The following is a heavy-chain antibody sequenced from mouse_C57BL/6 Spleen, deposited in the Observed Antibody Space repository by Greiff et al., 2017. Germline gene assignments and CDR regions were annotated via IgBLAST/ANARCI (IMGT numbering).Heavy chain of an antibody. J-gene: IGHJ2*01. Sequence: VQLKESGAELVRPGASVKLSCTASGFNIKDDYMHWVKQRPEQGLEWIGWIDPENGDTEYASKFQGKATITADTSSNTAYLQLSSLTSEDTAVYYCTTRVYGSSLYYFDYWGQGTTLTVSS. CDR3: TTRVYGSSLYYFDY. CDR2: IDPENGDT. CDR1: GFNIKDDY. V-gene: IGHV14-4*01. D-gene: IGHD1-1*01.